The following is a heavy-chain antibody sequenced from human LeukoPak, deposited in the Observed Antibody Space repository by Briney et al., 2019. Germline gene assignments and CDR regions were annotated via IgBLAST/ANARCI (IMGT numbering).Heavy chain of an antibody. Sequence: ASVKVSCKASGYTFTSYDINWVRQATGQGLEWMGWMNPNSGNTGYAQKFQDRVTITRNTSISTAYMELSSLRSDDTAVYFCGRDYDILTGPYYYYYYYIDVWGEGTTVTVSS. J-gene: IGHJ6*03. V-gene: IGHV1-8*03. D-gene: IGHD3-9*01. CDR3: GRDYDILTGPYYYYYYYIDV. CDR1: GYTFTSYD. CDR2: MNPNSGNT.